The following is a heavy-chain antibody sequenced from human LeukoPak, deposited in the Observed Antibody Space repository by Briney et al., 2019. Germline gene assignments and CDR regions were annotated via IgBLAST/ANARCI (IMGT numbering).Heavy chain of an antibody. J-gene: IGHJ4*02. CDR2: ISSGGSTI. Sequence: PRGSLRLSCAASGFTFSSYWMSWVRQAPGKGLEWVSYISSGGSTIYYADSVKGRFTISRDNAKNSLYLQMNSLRAEDTAVYYCAIGYCSGGSCYPFDYWGQGTLVTVSS. V-gene: IGHV3-48*04. CDR3: AIGYCSGGSCYPFDY. CDR1: GFTFSSYW. D-gene: IGHD2-15*01.